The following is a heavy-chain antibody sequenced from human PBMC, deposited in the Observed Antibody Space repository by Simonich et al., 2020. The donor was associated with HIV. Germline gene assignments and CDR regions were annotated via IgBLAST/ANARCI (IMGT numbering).Heavy chain of an antibody. CDR3: AKDKGAYYGSGSPVY. CDR2: ISCKSGSI. CDR1: GFTFDDYA. J-gene: IGHJ4*02. Sequence: EVQLVESGGGLVQPGRSLRLSCAASGFTFDDYAMHWVRQTPGKGQEGVSGISCKSGSIGYADSVKGRFTISRDNAKNSLYLQMNSLRAEDTALYYCAKDKGAYYGSGSPVYWGQGTLVTVSS. D-gene: IGHD3-10*01. V-gene: IGHV3-9*01.